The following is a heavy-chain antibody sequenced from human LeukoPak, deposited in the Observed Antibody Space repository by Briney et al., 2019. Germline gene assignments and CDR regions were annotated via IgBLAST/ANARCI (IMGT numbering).Heavy chain of an antibody. J-gene: IGHJ5*02. CDR2: INWNGGST. Sequence: GGSLRLSCAASGFTFDDYGMSWVRHAPGKGLEWVSGINWNGGSTGYADSVKGRFTIFRDNAKNSLYLQMNSLRAEDTALYHCARDMCTFGGVIGMTNWFDPWGQGTLVTVSS. D-gene: IGHD3-16*02. CDR3: ARDMCTFGGVIGMTNWFDP. CDR1: GFTFDDYG. V-gene: IGHV3-20*01.